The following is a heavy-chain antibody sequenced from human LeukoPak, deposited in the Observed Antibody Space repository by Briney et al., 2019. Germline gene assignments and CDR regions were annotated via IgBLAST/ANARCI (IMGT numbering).Heavy chain of an antibody. V-gene: IGHV3-30*02. CDR3: ARGSAYSSSWFDY. D-gene: IGHD6-13*01. Sequence: GGSLRLSCAASGFTFSTYSMNWVRQTPGKGLEWVAFIRYDGSNKYYADSVKGRFTISRDNAKNSLYLQMNSLRAEDTAVYYCARGSAYSSSWFDYWGQGTLVTVSS. J-gene: IGHJ4*02. CDR1: GFTFSTYS. CDR2: IRYDGSNK.